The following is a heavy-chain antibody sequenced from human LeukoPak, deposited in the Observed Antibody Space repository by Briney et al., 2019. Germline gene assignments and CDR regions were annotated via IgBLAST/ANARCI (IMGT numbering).Heavy chain of an antibody. CDR1: GFTFTTYA. D-gene: IGHD3-10*01. V-gene: IGHV3-23*01. Sequence: GGSLRLSCAASGFTFTTYAMNWVRQAPGKGLEGVSGLSGDGGYKYYADSAKGRFTISRDNSKNTLHLQMSSLRAEDTAIYYCTRDPSGSGPDFDFWGQGTLVIVSS. J-gene: IGHJ4*02. CDR3: TRDPSGSGPDFDF. CDR2: LSGDGGYK.